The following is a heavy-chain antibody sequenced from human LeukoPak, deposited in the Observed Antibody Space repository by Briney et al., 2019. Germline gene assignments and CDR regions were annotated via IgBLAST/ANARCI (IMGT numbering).Heavy chain of an antibody. D-gene: IGHD5-12*01. Sequence: SETLSLTCTVSGGSISSGSYYWSWIRQPAGKGLEWIGRIYTSGGTNYNPSLKSRVTISVDTSKNQFSPKLSSVTAAHTAVYYCARCGYSGYGGFDYWGQGTLVTVSS. J-gene: IGHJ4*02. CDR2: IYTSGGT. V-gene: IGHV4-61*02. CDR3: ARCGYSGYGGFDY. CDR1: GGSISSGSYY.